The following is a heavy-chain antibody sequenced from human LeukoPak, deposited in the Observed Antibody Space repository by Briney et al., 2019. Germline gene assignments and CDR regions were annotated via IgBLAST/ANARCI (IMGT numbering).Heavy chain of an antibody. D-gene: IGHD6-19*01. CDR3: AKDIGSGWSFDY. Sequence: GSLRLSCAGSGFPFHNYAMHWVSQAPGKGLEWVSLIKGNGDTTYNADSVKGRFTISRDNSKNSLYLQINSLRTEDTALYYCAKDIGSGWSFDYWGQGTLVTVSS. V-gene: IGHV3-43*02. J-gene: IGHJ4*02. CDR1: GFPFHNYA. CDR2: IKGNGDTT.